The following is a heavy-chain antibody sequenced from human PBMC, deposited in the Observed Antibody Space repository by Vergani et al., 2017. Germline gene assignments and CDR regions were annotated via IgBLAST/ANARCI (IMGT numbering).Heavy chain of an antibody. D-gene: IGHD3-9*01. CDR2: IKQDGSAK. CDR1: GFTFSSYW. J-gene: IGHJ4*02. Sequence: EVQLVESGGGLVQPGGSLRLSCAASGFTFSSYWMSWVRQAPGKGLEWVANIKQDGSAKYYVDSVKGRFTISRDNAKNSLYLQMNSLRAEDTAVYYCARDYYDILTGYYKNSFDYWGQGTLVTVSS. CDR3: ARDYYDILTGYYKNSFDY. V-gene: IGHV3-7*01.